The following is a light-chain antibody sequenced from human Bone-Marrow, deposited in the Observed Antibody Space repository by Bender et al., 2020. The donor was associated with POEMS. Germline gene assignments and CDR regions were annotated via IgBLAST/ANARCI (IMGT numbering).Light chain of an antibody. Sequence: SYVLTQPPSVSVAPGQTSRLNCGGDDIGDQSVHWYQQKPGQAPVLLVFDDSDRPSGIPGRFSGSNSGNTATLTISGAQAMDEADYYCQAWDSSTVVFGGGTKLTVL. CDR1: DIGDQS. CDR3: QAWDSSTVV. J-gene: IGLJ2*01. CDR2: DDS. V-gene: IGLV3-21*02.